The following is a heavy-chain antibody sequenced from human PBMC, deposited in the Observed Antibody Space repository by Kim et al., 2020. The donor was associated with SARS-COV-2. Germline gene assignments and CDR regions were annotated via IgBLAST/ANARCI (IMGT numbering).Heavy chain of an antibody. CDR1: GFTVSSNY. Sequence: GGSLRLSCAASGFTVSSNYMSWVRQAPGKGLEWVSVIYSGGSTYYADSVKGRFTISRDNSKNTLYLQMNSLRAEDTAVYYCAREVVRRYYYGMDVWGQGTTVTVSS. D-gene: IGHD3-10*01. J-gene: IGHJ6*02. CDR2: IYSGGST. V-gene: IGHV3-53*01. CDR3: AREVVRRYYYGMDV.